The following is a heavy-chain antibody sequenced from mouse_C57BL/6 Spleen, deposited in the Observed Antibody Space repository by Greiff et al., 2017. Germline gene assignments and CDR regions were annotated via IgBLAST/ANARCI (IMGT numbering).Heavy chain of an antibody. CDR3: AREPYDYPYYYAMDY. CDR1: GYAFSSYW. Sequence: QVQLQQSGAELVKPGASVKISCKASGYAFSSYWMNWVKQRPGKGLEWIGQIYPGDGDTNYNGKFKGKATLTADKSSSTAYMQLSSLTSEDSAVYFCAREPYDYPYYYAMDYWGQGTSVTVSS. J-gene: IGHJ4*01. V-gene: IGHV1-80*01. CDR2: IYPGDGDT. D-gene: IGHD2-4*01.